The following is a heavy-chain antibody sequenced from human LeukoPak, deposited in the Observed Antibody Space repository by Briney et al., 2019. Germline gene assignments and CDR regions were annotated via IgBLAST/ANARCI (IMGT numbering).Heavy chain of an antibody. CDR3: ARQSPYCSSTSCYDRDYYYYYMDV. V-gene: IGHV4-39*01. D-gene: IGHD2-2*01. Sequence: SETLSLTCTVSGGSLSSSSNYWGWIRQPPGKGLEWIGSIHYSETTYDNPALKSRVIISVDTSKNEFSLKLTSVTAADTAVYYCARQSPYCSSTSCYDRDYYYYYMDVWGKGTTVTVSS. J-gene: IGHJ6*03. CDR1: GGSLSSSSNY. CDR2: IHYSETT.